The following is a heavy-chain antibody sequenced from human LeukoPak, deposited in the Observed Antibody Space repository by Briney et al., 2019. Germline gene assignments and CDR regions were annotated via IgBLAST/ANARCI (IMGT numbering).Heavy chain of an antibody. V-gene: IGHV1-2*02. D-gene: IGHD1-1*01. Sequence: ASVKVSCKASGYTFTGYYMHWVRQAPGQGLEWMGWINPNSGGTNYAQKFQGRVTMTRDTSISTAYMELSRLRSEDTAVYYCARAHRQLERLGRYYFDYWGQGTLVTVSS. CDR2: INPNSGGT. CDR1: GYTFTGYY. CDR3: ARAHRQLERLGRYYFDY. J-gene: IGHJ4*02.